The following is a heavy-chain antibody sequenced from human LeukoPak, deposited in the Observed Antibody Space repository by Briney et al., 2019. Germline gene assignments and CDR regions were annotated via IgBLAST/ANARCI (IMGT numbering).Heavy chain of an antibody. CDR1: GGSFSGYY. Sequence: PSESLSLTCAVYGGSFSGYYWSWIRQPPGKGLEWIGEINHSGSTNYNPSLKSRVTISVDTSKNQFSLKLTSVTAAGAAVYYCASQGRWVQLCFGYWGQGTLVTVSS. D-gene: IGHD5-24*01. CDR2: INHSGST. V-gene: IGHV4-34*01. J-gene: IGHJ4*02. CDR3: ASQGRWVQLCFGY.